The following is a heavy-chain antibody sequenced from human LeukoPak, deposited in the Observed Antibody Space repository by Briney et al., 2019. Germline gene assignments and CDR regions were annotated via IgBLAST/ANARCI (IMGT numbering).Heavy chain of an antibody. V-gene: IGHV1-18*01. CDR1: GYTFTSYG. CDR2: ISAYNGNT. CDR3: ARIRGRKYSSGWTNFDY. Sequence: GASVKVSCKASGYTFTSYGISWVRQAPGQGLEWMGWISAYNGNTNYAQKLQGRVTMTTDTSTSTAYMELRSLRSDDTAVYYCARIRGRKYSSGWTNFDYWGQGTLVTVSS. D-gene: IGHD6-19*01. J-gene: IGHJ4*02.